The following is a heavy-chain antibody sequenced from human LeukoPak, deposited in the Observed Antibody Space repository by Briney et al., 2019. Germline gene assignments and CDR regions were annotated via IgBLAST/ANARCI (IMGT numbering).Heavy chain of an antibody. J-gene: IGHJ4*02. D-gene: IGHD1-26*01. Sequence: RPGGSLRLSCAASGFTFSGSAMHWVRQASGKGLEWVGRIRSKANSYATAYAASVKGRFTISRDDSKNTAYLQMNSLKTEDTAVYYCTSVIVGALGAFDYWGQGTLVTVSS. V-gene: IGHV3-73*01. CDR3: TSVIVGALGAFDY. CDR2: IRSKANSYAT. CDR1: GFTFSGSA.